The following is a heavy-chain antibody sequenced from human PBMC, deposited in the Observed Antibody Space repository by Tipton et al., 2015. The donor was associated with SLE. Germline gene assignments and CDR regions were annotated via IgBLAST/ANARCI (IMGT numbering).Heavy chain of an antibody. Sequence: TLSLTCAVYGGSFSGYYWSWIRQPPGKGLEWIGEINHGGSTNYNPSLKSRVTISVDTSKNQFSLKLSSVTAADTAVYYCASPLGYCSSTSCYTLVYWGQGTLVTVSS. CDR2: INHGGST. CDR3: ASPLGYCSSTSCYTLVY. J-gene: IGHJ4*02. V-gene: IGHV4-34*01. CDR1: GGSFSGYY. D-gene: IGHD2-2*02.